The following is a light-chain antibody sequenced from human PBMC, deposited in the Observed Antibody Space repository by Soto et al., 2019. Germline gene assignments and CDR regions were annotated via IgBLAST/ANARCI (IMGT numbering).Light chain of an antibody. CDR2: EVS. Sequence: QSALTQPASVSGSPGQSITISCTGTSSDVGGYNYVSWYQQHPGKAPKFMIYEVSNRPSGVSNRFSGSQSGNTASLTISGLQAEDEADYYCSSYTSSSTLVVFGGGTKVTVL. J-gene: IGLJ2*01. CDR3: SSYTSSSTLVV. CDR1: SSDVGGYNY. V-gene: IGLV2-14*01.